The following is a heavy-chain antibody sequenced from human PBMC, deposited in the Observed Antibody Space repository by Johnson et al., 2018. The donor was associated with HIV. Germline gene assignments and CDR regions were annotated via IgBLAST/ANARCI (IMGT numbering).Heavy chain of an antibody. D-gene: IGHD2-21*02. Sequence: QVQVVESGGGLVKPGGSLRLSSAASGFTFSDYYMSWIRQAPGKGLEWVSYISSSGSIIYYGDSVKGRFTISRDNAKNSLYLQMNSLRAEDTAVYYCARDPAHCGGDCYPSDAFDIWGQGTMVTVSS. J-gene: IGHJ3*02. CDR2: ISSSGSII. CDR1: GFTFSDYY. V-gene: IGHV3-11*04. CDR3: ARDPAHCGGDCYPSDAFDI.